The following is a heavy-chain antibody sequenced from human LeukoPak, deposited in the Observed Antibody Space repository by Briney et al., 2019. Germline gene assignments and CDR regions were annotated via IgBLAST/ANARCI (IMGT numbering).Heavy chain of an antibody. CDR2: IYYNGST. D-gene: IGHD2-8*01. CDR1: GDSMTYYY. Sequence: SETLSLTCTVSGDSMTYYYWTWIRQPPGKGPEWIGYIYYNGSTKYNPSLKSRVTASIDMSKNQFYLSLTSVSDADTAVYYCARGFRTNGWSLGGFDVWGQGTLVTVSS. CDR3: ARGFRTNGWSLGGFDV. J-gene: IGHJ3*01. V-gene: IGHV4-59*01.